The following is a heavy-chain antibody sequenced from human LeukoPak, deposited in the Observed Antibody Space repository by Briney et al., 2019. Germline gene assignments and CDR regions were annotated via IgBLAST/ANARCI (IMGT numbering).Heavy chain of an antibody. CDR3: AKGFDFEGYYYYYMDV. V-gene: IGHV3-23*01. CDR1: GFTFSSYG. D-gene: IGHD3-9*01. Sequence: QPGGSLRLSCAASGFTFSSYGMSWVRQAPGKGLELVSAISGSGGSTYYADSVKGRFTISRDNSKNTLYLQMNSLRAEDTAVYYCAKGFDFEGYYYYYMDVWGKGTTVTISS. J-gene: IGHJ6*03. CDR2: ISGSGGST.